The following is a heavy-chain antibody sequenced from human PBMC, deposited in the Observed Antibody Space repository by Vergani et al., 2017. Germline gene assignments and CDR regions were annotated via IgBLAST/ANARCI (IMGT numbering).Heavy chain of an antibody. CDR2: MYYSGST. D-gene: IGHD1-26*01. CDR3: AGVNYYRKRGRVFEY. Sequence: QVQLQESGPGLVKPSQTLSLTCTVSGDSINSGGYYWTWIRQHPGKGLEWIGYMYYSGSTYYNPSLKSPVTISADTSKNQFSLKMTSVNAADTAVYFCAGVNYYRKRGRVFEYWGQGILVRVFS. CDR1: GDSINSGGYY. V-gene: IGHV4-31*01. J-gene: IGHJ4*02.